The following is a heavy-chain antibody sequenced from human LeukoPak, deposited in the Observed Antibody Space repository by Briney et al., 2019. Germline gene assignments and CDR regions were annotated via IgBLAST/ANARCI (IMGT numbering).Heavy chain of an antibody. Sequence: SGPTLVNPTQPLTLTCTFSGFSLSTSRVGVCWIRQPPGKALEWLALIYWNDDKRYSPSLKSRLTITKDTSKNQVVLTMTNMVPVDTATYYCAHAGPENCSGGSCYSGYYFDYWGQGTLVTVSS. CDR2: IYWNDDK. V-gene: IGHV2-5*01. CDR1: GFSLSTSRVG. CDR3: AHAGPENCSGGSCYSGYYFDY. J-gene: IGHJ4*02. D-gene: IGHD2-15*01.